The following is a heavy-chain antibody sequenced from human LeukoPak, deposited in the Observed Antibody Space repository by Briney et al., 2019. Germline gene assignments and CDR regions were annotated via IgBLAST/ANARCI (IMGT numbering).Heavy chain of an antibody. V-gene: IGHV3-74*01. J-gene: IGHJ4*02. D-gene: IGHD1-14*01. CDR2: INSDGSST. CDR3: AAPPRMPPRFDN. Sequence: GGSLRLSCAASGFTFSSYWMHWVRQAPGKGLVWVSRINSDGSSTSYADSVKGRFTISRDNAKNTLYLQMNSLRAEDTAIYYCAAPPRMPPRFDNWGQGTLVTVSS. CDR1: GFTFSSYW.